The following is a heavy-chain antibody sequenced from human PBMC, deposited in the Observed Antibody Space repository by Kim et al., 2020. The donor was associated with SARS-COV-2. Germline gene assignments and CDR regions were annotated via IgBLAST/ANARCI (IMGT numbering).Heavy chain of an antibody. CDR1: GYSISTGNH. D-gene: IGHD1-1*01. CDR3: ARDQDFYGGRHGTTFDS. Sequence: SETLSLTCSVSGYSISTGNHWGWIRQPPGKGLEWIASVYHSGHSYYNPSLRSRVTISVDTSKNQFSLRFSSVTAADTALYYCARDQDFYGGRHGTTFDSWGQGTLVTVSS. CDR2: VYHSGHS. V-gene: IGHV4-38-2*02. J-gene: IGHJ4*02.